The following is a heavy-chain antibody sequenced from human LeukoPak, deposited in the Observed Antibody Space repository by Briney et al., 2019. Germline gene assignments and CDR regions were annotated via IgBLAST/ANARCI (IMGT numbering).Heavy chain of an antibody. CDR1: GYTFTGYY. CDR2: INPNSGGT. J-gene: IGHJ4*02. D-gene: IGHD5-12*01. Sequence: GASVKVSCKASGYTFTGYYMHWVRQAPGQGLEWMGWINPNSGGTNYAQKFQGRVTMTRDTSISTAYMELSRLRSDDTAVYYCAYTRLQLGSYFDYWGQGTLVTVSS. V-gene: IGHV1-2*02. CDR3: AYTRLQLGSYFDY.